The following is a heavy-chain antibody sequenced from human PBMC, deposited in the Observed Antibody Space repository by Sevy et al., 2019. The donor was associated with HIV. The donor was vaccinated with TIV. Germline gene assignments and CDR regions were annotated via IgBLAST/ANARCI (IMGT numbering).Heavy chain of an antibody. D-gene: IGHD6-13*01. CDR1: GFTFSSYA. CDR3: ARDLGQQLAYHYYGMDV. Sequence: GGSLRLSCAASGFTFSSYAMHWVRQAPGKGLEWVAVISYDGSNKYYADSVKGRFTISRDNSKNTLYLQMNSLRAEDKAVYYCARDLGQQLAYHYYGMDVWGQGTTVTVSS. J-gene: IGHJ6*02. V-gene: IGHV3-30-3*01. CDR2: ISYDGSNK.